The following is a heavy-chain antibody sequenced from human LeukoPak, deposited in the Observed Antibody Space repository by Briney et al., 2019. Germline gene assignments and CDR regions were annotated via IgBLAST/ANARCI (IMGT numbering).Heavy chain of an antibody. CDR1: GFSISNYW. Sequence: GGSLRLSCAVSGFSISNYWMTWVRQAPGKGLEWVSAISGSGGSTYYADSVKGRFTISRDNSKNTLYLQMNSLRAEDTAVYYCAKDDSSSPHFDYWGQGTLVTVSS. J-gene: IGHJ4*02. CDR3: AKDDSSSPHFDY. CDR2: ISGSGGST. V-gene: IGHV3-23*01. D-gene: IGHD6-6*01.